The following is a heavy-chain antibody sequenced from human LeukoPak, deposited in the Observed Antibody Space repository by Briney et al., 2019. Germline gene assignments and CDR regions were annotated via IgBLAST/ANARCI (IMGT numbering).Heavy chain of an antibody. V-gene: IGHV4-39*03. D-gene: IGHD3-10*01. CDR1: GGSISSSSYY. Sequence: SETLSLTCTVSGGSISSSSYYWGWIRQPPGKGLEWIGTVYYSGSTYYNPSLKSRVTISVDKSKNQFSLKLSSVTAADTAVYYCRSSYDSGFDYWGQGTLVTVSS. CDR3: RSSYDSGFDY. J-gene: IGHJ4*02. CDR2: VYYSGST.